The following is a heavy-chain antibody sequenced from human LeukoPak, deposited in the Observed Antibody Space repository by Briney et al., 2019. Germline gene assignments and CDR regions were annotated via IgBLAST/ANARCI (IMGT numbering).Heavy chain of an antibody. Sequence: SETLSLTCAVYGGSFSGYYWSWIRQPPGKGLEWIGEINHSGSTNYNPSLKSRVTISVVTSKNQFSLKLSSVTAADTAVYYCARGRRQLVRLKDYYYGMDVWGQGTTVTVSS. D-gene: IGHD6-6*01. J-gene: IGHJ6*02. CDR2: INHSGST. V-gene: IGHV4-34*01. CDR1: GGSFSGYY. CDR3: ARGRRQLVRLKDYYYGMDV.